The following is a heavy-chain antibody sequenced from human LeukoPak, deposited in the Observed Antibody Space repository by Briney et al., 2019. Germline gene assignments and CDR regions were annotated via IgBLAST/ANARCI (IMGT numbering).Heavy chain of an antibody. CDR1: GGSTSSSSYY. CDR3: ALHYDSLVGPFDH. Sequence: SETLSLTCTVSGGSTSSSSYYWGWIRQPPGKGLEWIESIYYSGSTYYNPSLKSRVTISVDTSKNQFSLKLSSLTAADTAVYYWALHYDSLVGPFDHWGQGTLVTVSS. D-gene: IGHD3-22*01. J-gene: IGHJ4*02. CDR2: IYYSGST. V-gene: IGHV4-39*07.